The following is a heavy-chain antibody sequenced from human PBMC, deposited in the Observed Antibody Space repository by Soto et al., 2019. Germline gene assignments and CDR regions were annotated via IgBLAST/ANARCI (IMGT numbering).Heavy chain of an antibody. J-gene: IGHJ6*02. Sequence: ASVKVSCKASGYTFTSYYIHWVRQAPGQGLEWMGIINPSGGSTSYAQKFQGRVTMTRDTSTSTVYMELSSLRSEDTAVYYCARGGGCSGGSCYSLLGYYYYGMDVWGQGTTVTVSS. V-gene: IGHV1-46*01. D-gene: IGHD2-15*01. CDR2: INPSGGST. CDR3: ARGGGCSGGSCYSLLGYYYYGMDV. CDR1: GYTFTSYY.